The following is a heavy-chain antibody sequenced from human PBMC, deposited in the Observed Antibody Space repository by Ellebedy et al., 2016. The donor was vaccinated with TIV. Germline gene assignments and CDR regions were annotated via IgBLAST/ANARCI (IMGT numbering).Heavy chain of an antibody. CDR3: ARGRTTVTTLRYFDL. D-gene: IGHD4-11*01. J-gene: IGHJ2*01. Sequence: AASAKVSCKASGYTFTSYVISWVRQAPGRGLEWMGWISAYNGDTNYIQKFQGRVTMTTDTSTSTAYMELMSLRSDEPAIYYCARGRTTVTTLRYFDLWGRGTLVIVSS. V-gene: IGHV1-18*01. CDR2: ISAYNGDT. CDR1: GYTFTSYV.